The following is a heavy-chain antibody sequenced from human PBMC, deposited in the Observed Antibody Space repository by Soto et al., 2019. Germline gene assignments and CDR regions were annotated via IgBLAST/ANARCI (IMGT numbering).Heavy chain of an antibody. V-gene: IGHV3-30*18. CDR1: GFTFSSYG. Sequence: QVQLVESGGGVVQPGRSLRLSCAASGFTFSSYGMHWVRQAPGKGLEWVAVISYHGNDKYYADSVKGRFTISRDNFMSPLYMKMSSMRAEDTAIYFCAKDLLHNTVTTCGSWGQGTLVTVSS. CDR3: AKDLLHNTVTTCGS. J-gene: IGHJ5*02. CDR2: ISYHGNDK. D-gene: IGHD4-17*01.